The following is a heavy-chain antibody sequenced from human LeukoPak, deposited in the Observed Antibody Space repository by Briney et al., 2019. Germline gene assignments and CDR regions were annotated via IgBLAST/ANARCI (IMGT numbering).Heavy chain of an antibody. CDR3: AREDSGWYADGNWFGP. Sequence: ASVKVSCKASGYTFTSYGISWVRQAPGQGLEWMGWISAYNGNTNYAQKLQGRVTMTTDTSTSTAYMELRSLRSDDTAVYYCAREDSGWYADGNWFGPWGQGTLVTVSS. CDR1: GYTFTSYG. V-gene: IGHV1-18*01. CDR2: ISAYNGNT. J-gene: IGHJ5*02. D-gene: IGHD6-19*01.